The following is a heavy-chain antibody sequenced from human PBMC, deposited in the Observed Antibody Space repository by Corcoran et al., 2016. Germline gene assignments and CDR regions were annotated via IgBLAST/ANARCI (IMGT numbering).Heavy chain of an antibody. V-gene: IGHV4-34*01. Sequence: QVQLQQWGAGLLKPSETLSLTCAVYGGSFSGYYWSWIRQPPGKGLEWIGEINHSGSTNYNPSLKSRVTISVDTSKNQFSLKLGSVTAADTAVYYCASERIDGGSSTGVYWGQGTLVTVSS. CDR3: ASERIDGGSSTGVY. J-gene: IGHJ4*02. CDR1: GGSFSGYY. CDR2: INHSGST. D-gene: IGHD1-26*01.